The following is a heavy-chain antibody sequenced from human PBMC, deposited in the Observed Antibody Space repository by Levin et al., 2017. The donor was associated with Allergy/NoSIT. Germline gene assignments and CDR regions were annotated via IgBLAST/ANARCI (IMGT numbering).Heavy chain of an antibody. D-gene: IGHD3-10*01. V-gene: IGHV3-23*01. Sequence: PSETLSLTCAASGFTFSNYAMTWVRQAPGKGLEWVSAITHSAGTTYYADSVKGRFTISRDNSKNTLYLQMNNLRAEDTAVYYCAKALLLWFGDISDYWGQGTLVTVSS. J-gene: IGHJ4*02. CDR3: AKALLLWFGDISDY. CDR2: ITHSAGTT. CDR1: GFTFSNYA.